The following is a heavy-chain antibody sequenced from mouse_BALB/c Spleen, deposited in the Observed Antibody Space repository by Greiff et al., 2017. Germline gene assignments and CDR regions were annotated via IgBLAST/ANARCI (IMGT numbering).Heavy chain of an antibody. J-gene: IGHJ3*01. CDR1: GYSITSDYA. Sequence: EVQLQESGPGLVKPSQSLSLTCTVTGYSITSDYAWNWIRQFPGNKLEWMGYISYSGSTSYNPSLKSRISITRDTSKNQFFLQLNSVTTEDTATYYCARWDGNYGFAYWGQGTLVTVSA. V-gene: IGHV3-2*02. CDR2: ISYSGST. D-gene: IGHD2-1*01. CDR3: ARWDGNYGFAY.